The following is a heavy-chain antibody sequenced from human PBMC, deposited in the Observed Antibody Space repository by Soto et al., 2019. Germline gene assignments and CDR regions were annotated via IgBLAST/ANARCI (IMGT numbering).Heavy chain of an antibody. CDR3: AREVERGFDY. V-gene: IGHV3-30-3*01. J-gene: IGHJ4*02. Sequence: GGSLRLSCAASGFTFSSYAMHWVRQAPGKGLEWVAVISYDGSNKYYANSVKGRFTISRDNSKNTLYLQMNSLRAEDTAVYYCAREVERGFDYWGQGTLVTVSS. CDR2: ISYDGSNK. CDR1: GFTFSSYA. D-gene: IGHD3-16*01.